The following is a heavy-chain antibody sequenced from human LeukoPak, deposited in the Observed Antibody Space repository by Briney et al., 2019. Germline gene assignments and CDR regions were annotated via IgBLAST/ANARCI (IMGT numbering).Heavy chain of an antibody. V-gene: IGHV3-33*01. CDR3: ARASMTGGAAGPLDAFDI. J-gene: IGHJ3*02. CDR2: IWYDGSNK. Sequence: PGRSLRLSCAASGFTFSSYGMHWVRQAPGKGLEWVAVIWYDGSNKYYADSAKGRFTISRDNSKNTLYLQMNSLRAEDTAVYYCARASMTGGAAGPLDAFDIWGQGTMVTVSS. D-gene: IGHD6-13*01. CDR1: GFTFSSYG.